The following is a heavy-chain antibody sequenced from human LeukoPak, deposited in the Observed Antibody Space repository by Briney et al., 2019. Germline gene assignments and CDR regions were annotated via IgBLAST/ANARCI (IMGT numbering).Heavy chain of an antibody. J-gene: IGHJ4*02. CDR1: GYTFTSYG. D-gene: IGHD2-15*01. Sequence: ASEKVSCKASGYTFTSYGISWVRQAPGQGLEWMGWISAYNGNTNYAQKLQGRVTMTTDTSTSTAYMELRSLRSDDTAVYYCAREISPLRYCSGGSCYSPFDYWGQGTLVTVSS. CDR2: ISAYNGNT. CDR3: AREISPLRYCSGGSCYSPFDY. V-gene: IGHV1-18*01.